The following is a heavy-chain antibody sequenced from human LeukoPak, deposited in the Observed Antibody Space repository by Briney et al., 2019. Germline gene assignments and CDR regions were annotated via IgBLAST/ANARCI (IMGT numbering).Heavy chain of an antibody. CDR3: ARLSGSYLAGMDV. CDR1: GGSISSSSNF. J-gene: IGHJ6*02. CDR2: VYYSGSP. Sequence: SETLSLTCTVSGGSISSSSNFWGWIRQPPGKGLEWIGSVYYSGSPRYPPSLKSRVTMSVDTSKNQFSLKLSSVTAADTAVYYCARLSGSYLAGMDVWGQGTTVTVCS. V-gene: IGHV4-39*01. D-gene: IGHD1-26*01.